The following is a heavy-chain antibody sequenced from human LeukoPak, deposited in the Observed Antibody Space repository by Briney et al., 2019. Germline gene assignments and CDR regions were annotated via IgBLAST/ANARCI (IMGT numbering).Heavy chain of an antibody. V-gene: IGHV3-21*01. CDR2: ISSSSSYI. D-gene: IGHD4-17*01. J-gene: IGHJ5*02. Sequence: GGSLRLSCAASGFTFSSYSLNWVRQAPGQGLEWVLSISSSSSYIYYADSVKGRFTISRYNAKNSLYLQMNSLRAEDTAVYYCARVYGPTRFDPWGQGTLVTVSS. CDR3: ARVYGPTRFDP. CDR1: GFTFSSYS.